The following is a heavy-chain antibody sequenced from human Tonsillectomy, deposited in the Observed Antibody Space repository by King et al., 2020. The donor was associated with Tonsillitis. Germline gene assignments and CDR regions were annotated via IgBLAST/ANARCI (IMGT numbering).Heavy chain of an antibody. CDR1: GFTFNNYG. CDR3: AKGLYYYDSSGYYVRDAFDI. J-gene: IGHJ3*02. CDR2: ISYDGSSK. V-gene: IGHV3-30*18. Sequence: QLVQSGGGVVQPGRSLRLSCSASGFTFNNYGMHWVRQAPGKGLDWVAGISYDGSSKYYTDSVKGRFTISRDNSKNTLYLQMNSLRAEDTAGYYCAKGLYYYDSSGYYVRDAFDIWGQGTMVTVSS. D-gene: IGHD3-22*01.